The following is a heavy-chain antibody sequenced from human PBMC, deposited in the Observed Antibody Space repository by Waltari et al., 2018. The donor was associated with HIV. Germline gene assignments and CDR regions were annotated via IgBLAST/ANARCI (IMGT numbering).Heavy chain of an antibody. CDR3: ARASGADFWSGQFDP. CDR2: IIPMFGTT. D-gene: IGHD3-3*01. Sequence: QVQLAQSGAEVKKPGSSVKVSCKASGYTFSKNTISWVRQAPGLGLEWMGEIIPMFGTTKYAQRFQGRLTITADESTSTAYMVLSTLRSEDTAVYFCARASGADFWSGQFDPWGQGTLVTVSS. CDR1: GYTFSKNT. J-gene: IGHJ5*02. V-gene: IGHV1-69*01.